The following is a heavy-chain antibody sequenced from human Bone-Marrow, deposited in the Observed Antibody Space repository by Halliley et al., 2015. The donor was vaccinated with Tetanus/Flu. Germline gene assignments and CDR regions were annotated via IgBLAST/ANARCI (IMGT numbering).Heavy chain of an antibody. Sequence: QVQLVQSGAEVKKPGASVKVSCKASGYTFTTYDINWVRQATGHGLEWMGWMNPKTGNTGFAQRFKGRVTMTRNTSISTAYMELSSLTYGDTALYYCARARGWTYLSDPWGQGTLVTVSS. CDR3: ARARGWTYLSDP. CDR2: MNPKTGNT. D-gene: IGHD1-26*01. V-gene: IGHV1-8*01. J-gene: IGHJ5*02. CDR1: GYTFTTYD.